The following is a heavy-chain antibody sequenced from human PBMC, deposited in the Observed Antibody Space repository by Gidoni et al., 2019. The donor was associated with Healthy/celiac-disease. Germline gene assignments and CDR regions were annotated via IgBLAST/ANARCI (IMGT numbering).Heavy chain of an antibody. V-gene: IGHV3-30*02. CDR3: ANGLTTDLWFGELCRPDYYYGMDV. J-gene: IGHJ6*02. CDR1: EFTFSSYG. Sequence: QVQLVESGGGVVQPGGSLRLSCAAPEFTFSSYGMHRVRQAPGKGLEWVAFIRYDGRKKCYADSVKGRITISRDNSKNTLYLQMNSLRAEDTAVYYCANGLTTDLWFGELCRPDYYYGMDVWGQGTTVTVSS. CDR2: IRYDGRKK. D-gene: IGHD3-10*01.